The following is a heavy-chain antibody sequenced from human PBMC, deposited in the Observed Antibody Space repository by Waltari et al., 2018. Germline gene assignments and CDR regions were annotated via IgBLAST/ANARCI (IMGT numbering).Heavy chain of an antibody. D-gene: IGHD2-15*01. J-gene: IGHJ5*02. CDR1: GFTFDDYA. CDR2: ISWNSGSI. CDR3: AKDRGSGSAATNWFDP. Sequence: EVQLVESGGGLVQPGRSLRLSCAASGFTFDDYAMHWVRQAPGKGLEWVSGISWNSGSIGYADSVKGRFTISRDNAKNSLYLQMNSLRAEDTALYYCAKDRGSGSAATNWFDPWGQGTLVTVSS. V-gene: IGHV3-9*01.